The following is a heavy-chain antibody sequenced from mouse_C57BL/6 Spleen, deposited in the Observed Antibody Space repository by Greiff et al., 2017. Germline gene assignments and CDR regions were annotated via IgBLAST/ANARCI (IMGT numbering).Heavy chain of an antibody. Sequence: VQLVESDAELVKPGASVKISCKVSGYTFTDHTIHWMKQRPEQGLEWIGYIYPRDGSTKYNEKFKGKATLTADKSSSTAYMQLNSLTSEDSAVYFCAREGRYYDYLFDYWGQGTTLTVSS. V-gene: IGHV1-78*01. CDR3: AREGRYYDYLFDY. CDR1: GYTFTDHT. D-gene: IGHD2-4*01. J-gene: IGHJ2*01. CDR2: IYPRDGST.